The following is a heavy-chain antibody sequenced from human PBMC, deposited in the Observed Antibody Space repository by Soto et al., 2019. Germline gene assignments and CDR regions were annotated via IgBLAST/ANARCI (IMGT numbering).Heavy chain of an antibody. CDR3: ASDLIAGRNY. D-gene: IGHD3-10*01. J-gene: IGHJ4*02. CDR1: GFTFSSHW. CDR2: INTDGSTT. Sequence: VQLVESGGGLVQPGGSLRLSCAASGFTFSSHWMHWVRQDPGKGLVWVSDINTDGSTTRYADSVKGRFSISRDNAKNTVYLQMNSLRAEDTAVYYCASDLIAGRNYWGQGTLVPVFS. V-gene: IGHV3-74*01.